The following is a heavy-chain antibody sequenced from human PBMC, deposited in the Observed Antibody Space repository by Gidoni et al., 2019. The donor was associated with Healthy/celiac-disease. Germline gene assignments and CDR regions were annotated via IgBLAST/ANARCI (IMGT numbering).Heavy chain of an antibody. CDR3: ARDFFSGSYNLYHGMDV. CDR1: GFTSSSYG. J-gene: IGHJ6*02. V-gene: IGHV3-30*19. D-gene: IGHD1-26*01. CDR2: ISYDGSKK. Sequence: QVQLVESGGGVVQPGRSLRLYWAASGFTSSSYGMHWVRQAPGKGLELFAVISYDGSKKYYADSVKCRFTISRDNSKNTLFLQMNSLRADDTAVYYCARDFFSGSYNLYHGMDVWGQGTTVTVSS.